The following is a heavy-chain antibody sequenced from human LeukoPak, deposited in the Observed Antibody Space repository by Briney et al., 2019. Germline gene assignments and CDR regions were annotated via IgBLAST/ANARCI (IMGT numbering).Heavy chain of an antibody. CDR2: IYYSGST. J-gene: IGHJ5*02. V-gene: IGHV4-59*01. CDR1: GGSISSYY. CDR3: ARERGWWYSSSNWFDP. D-gene: IGHD6-6*01. Sequence: SETLSLTCTVSGGSISSYYWSWIRQPPGKGLEWIGYIYYSGSTNYNPSLKSRVTIPVDTSKNQFSLKLSSVTAADTAVYYCARERGWWYSSSNWFDPWGQGTLVTVSS.